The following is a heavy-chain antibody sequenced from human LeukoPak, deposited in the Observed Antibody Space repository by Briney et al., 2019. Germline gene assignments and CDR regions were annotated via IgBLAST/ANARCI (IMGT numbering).Heavy chain of an antibody. CDR2: IYTSGST. V-gene: IGHV4-61*02. Sequence: PSETLSLTCTVSGGSISSSSYYWSWIRQPAGKGLEWIGRIYTSGSTNYNPSLKSRVTMSVDTSKNQFSLKLSSVTAADTAVYYCARVEGSYYYYYMDVWGKGTTVAVSS. CDR1: GGSISSSSYY. J-gene: IGHJ6*03. CDR3: ARVEGSYYYYYMDV. D-gene: IGHD2-15*01.